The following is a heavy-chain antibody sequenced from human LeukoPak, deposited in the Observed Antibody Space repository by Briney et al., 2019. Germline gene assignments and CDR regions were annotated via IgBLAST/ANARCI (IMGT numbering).Heavy chain of an antibody. J-gene: IGHJ4*02. D-gene: IGHD3-10*01. V-gene: IGHV5-51*01. CDR1: GYSFPSFW. Sequence: GESLKISCRGSGYSFPSFWIGWVRQIPGKGLEWMGGIYPGDSDNRYSPSFQAQVTISADQPISPASLRWGSLQASDTAMFYWARHAPLVRGDIYYFDCLGQGSMVTVCS. CDR3: ARHAPLVRGDIYYFDC. CDR2: IYPGDSDN.